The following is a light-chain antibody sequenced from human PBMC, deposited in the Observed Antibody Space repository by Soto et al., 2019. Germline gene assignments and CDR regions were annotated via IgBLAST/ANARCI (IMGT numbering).Light chain of an antibody. CDR1: QSVSSY. V-gene: IGKV3-11*01. CDR2: DAS. CDR3: QQRSNWPRGFT. J-gene: IGKJ3*01. Sequence: EIVLTQSPATLSLSPRERATLSCRASQSVSSYLAWYQQKPGQAPRLLIYDASNRATGIPARFSGSGSGTDFTLTISSLEPEDFAVDYCQQRSNWPRGFTFGPGTKVDIK.